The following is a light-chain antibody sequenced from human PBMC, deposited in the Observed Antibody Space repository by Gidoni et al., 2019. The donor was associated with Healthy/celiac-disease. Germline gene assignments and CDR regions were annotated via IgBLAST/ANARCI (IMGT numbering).Light chain of an antibody. CDR1: QGISSY. Sequence: DIQLTQSPSLLSASVGDRVTITCRASQGISSYLAWYQQKPGKATKLLIYAASTLQSGVPSRFSGSGSGTEFTLTISSLQPEDFATYYCQQLNSYPLTFGGGTKVEIK. V-gene: IGKV1-9*01. J-gene: IGKJ4*01. CDR2: AAS. CDR3: QQLNSYPLT.